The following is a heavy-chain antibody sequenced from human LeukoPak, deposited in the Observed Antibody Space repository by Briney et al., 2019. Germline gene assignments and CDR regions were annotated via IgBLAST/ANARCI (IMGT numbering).Heavy chain of an antibody. CDR3: ARDDLQLVRRLGGGTEYYYYYYMDV. Sequence: GGSLRLSCVASGFTFSSRDWMTWVRQAPGKGLEWVANIKQDGSEKNYVDSVKGRFTISRDNAKNSVDLQMNSLRVEDTAVYYCARDDLQLVRRLGGGTEYYYYYYMDVWGKGTTVTVSS. D-gene: IGHD6-13*01. CDR2: IKQDGSEK. V-gene: IGHV3-7*01. J-gene: IGHJ6*03. CDR1: GFTFSSRDW.